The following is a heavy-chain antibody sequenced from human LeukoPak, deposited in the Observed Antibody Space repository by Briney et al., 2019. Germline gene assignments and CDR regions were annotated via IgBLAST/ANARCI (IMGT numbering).Heavy chain of an antibody. V-gene: IGHV1-69*13. Sequence: ASVKVSCKASGYTFTSYYMHWVRQAPGQGLEWMGGIIPIFGTANYAQKFQGRVTITADESTSTAYMELSSLRSEDTAVYYCARHGPWEYYYGSGRPPYYYYYMDVWGKGTTVTISS. CDR3: ARHGPWEYYYGSGRPPYYYYYMDV. D-gene: IGHD3-10*01. J-gene: IGHJ6*03. CDR1: GYTFTSYY. CDR2: IIPIFGTA.